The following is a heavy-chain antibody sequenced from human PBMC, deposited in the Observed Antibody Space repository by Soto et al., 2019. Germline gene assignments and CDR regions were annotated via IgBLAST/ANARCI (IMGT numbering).Heavy chain of an antibody. CDR2: INPNSGGT. CDR1: GYTFTAYY. D-gene: IGHD4-4*01. CDR3: ARGVGDRRGNYHAVWFAP. Sequence: QVQLVQSGAEVKKPGASVKVSCKASGYTFTAYYMHWLRQAPGQGLEWMGWINPNSGGTNYAQRFQGRVTVTNDTSISATYMELSTLGAADLAVYYCARGVGDRRGNYHAVWFAPWGPGSLVTVYS. V-gene: IGHV1-2*02. J-gene: IGHJ5*02.